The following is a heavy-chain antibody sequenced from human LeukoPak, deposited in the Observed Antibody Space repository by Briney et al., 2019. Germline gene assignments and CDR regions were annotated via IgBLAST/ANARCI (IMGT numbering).Heavy chain of an antibody. CDR2: ISYDGSNK. J-gene: IGHJ4*02. Sequence: GGSLRLSCAASGFTFSSYGMHWVRQAPGKGLEWVAVISYDGSNKYYADSVKGRFTISRDNSKNTLYLQMSSLRAEDTAVYYCAKTGSLLDYWGQGTLVTVSS. D-gene: IGHD6-13*01. CDR1: GFTFSSYG. V-gene: IGHV3-30*18. CDR3: AKTGSLLDY.